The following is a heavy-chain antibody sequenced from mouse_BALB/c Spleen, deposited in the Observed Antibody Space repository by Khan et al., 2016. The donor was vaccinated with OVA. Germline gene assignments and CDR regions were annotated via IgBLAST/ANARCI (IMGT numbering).Heavy chain of an antibody. Sequence: VQLKESGPSLVKPSQTLSLTCSVTGDSITSGYWSWIRKFPGNKLEYMGYMIYTGYTDYNPSLNSRLAISRHTSMNQYYLQLNSVTTEHPATYYCASSSFRYAFAYWGQGTLVPVSA. CDR2: MIYTGYT. J-gene: IGHJ3*01. CDR1: GDSITSGY. CDR3: ASSSFRYAFAY. V-gene: IGHV3-8*02. D-gene: IGHD2-14*01.